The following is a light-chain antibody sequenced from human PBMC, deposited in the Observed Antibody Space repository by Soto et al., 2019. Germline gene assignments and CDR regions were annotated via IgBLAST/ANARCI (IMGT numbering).Light chain of an antibody. CDR3: QQYYSYPRT. Sequence: IKMTQSPSSLSASVGDRVTITCRASQTISNYLQWYQQKSGQAPKLLVYAASILHSGVPSRFSGSGSGTDFTLTISCLQSEDFATYYCQQYYSYPRTFGQGTKVDIK. CDR1: QTISNY. J-gene: IGKJ1*01. CDR2: AAS. V-gene: IGKV1-39*01.